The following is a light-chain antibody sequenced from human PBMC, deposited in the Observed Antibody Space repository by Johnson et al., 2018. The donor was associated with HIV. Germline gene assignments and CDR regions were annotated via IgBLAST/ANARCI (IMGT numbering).Light chain of an antibody. CDR1: NSNIGNNY. CDR2: DNN. CDR3: ATWDSSLRATDV. V-gene: IGLV1-51*01. J-gene: IGLJ1*01. Sequence: LTQPPSVSAAPGQKVTISCSGTNSNIGNNYVSWYQQLPGTAPKLLIYDNNKRPSGIPDRFSGSKSGTSATLGITGLQTGDEAYYYCATWDSSLRATDVFGTGTKVTVL.